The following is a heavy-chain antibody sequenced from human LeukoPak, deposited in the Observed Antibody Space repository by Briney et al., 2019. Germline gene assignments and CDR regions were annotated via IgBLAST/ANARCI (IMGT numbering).Heavy chain of an antibody. V-gene: IGHV3-23*01. D-gene: IGHD1-26*01. Sequence: QAGGSLRLSCAASGFTFSNYAMTWVRQAPGQGLEWVASISGTGGTTSYADSVKGRITISRDNSKNTLYLRMSSLRAEDTAVYYCATDYTPYVGASADWGQGTLVTVSS. CDR1: GFTFSNYA. J-gene: IGHJ4*02. CDR2: ISGTGGTT. CDR3: ATDYTPYVGASAD.